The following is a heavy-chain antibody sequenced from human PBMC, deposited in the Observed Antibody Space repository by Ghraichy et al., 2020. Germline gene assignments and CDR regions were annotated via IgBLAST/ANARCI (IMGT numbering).Heavy chain of an antibody. CDR3: ARVDISYGGTDC. Sequence: GESLNISCAASGFSFRDHFMDWVRLAPGKGLEWVARTRDKAENYFTDYTASVKGRFTVSRDDSKNSLYLQMNSLQAEDTAIYYCARVDISYGGTDCWGQGTLVTVSS. D-gene: IGHD3-16*01. CDR2: TRDKAENYFT. V-gene: IGHV3-72*01. J-gene: IGHJ4*02. CDR1: GFSFRDHF.